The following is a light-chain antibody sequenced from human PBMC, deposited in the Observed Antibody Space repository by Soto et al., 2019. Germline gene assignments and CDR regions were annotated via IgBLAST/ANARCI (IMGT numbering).Light chain of an antibody. CDR1: SSDVGSYNL. V-gene: IGLV2-23*01. CDR2: EGS. CDR3: CSYAGSSTLV. Sequence: QSVLTQPASVSGSPGQSITISCTGTSSDVGSYNLVSWYQQHPGKAPKLMIYEGSKRPSGVSNRFSGSKSGNTASLTISGLQAEDEAYYYCCSYAGSSTLVFGGGTKLTVL. J-gene: IGLJ2*01.